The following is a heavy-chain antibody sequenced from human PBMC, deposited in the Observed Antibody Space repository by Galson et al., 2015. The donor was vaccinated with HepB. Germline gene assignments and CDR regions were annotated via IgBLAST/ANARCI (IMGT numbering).Heavy chain of an antibody. V-gene: IGHV3-64*01. D-gene: IGHD3-22*01. CDR2: ISSNGGST. CDR1: GFTFKNYA. Sequence: SLRLSCAASGFTFKNYAMHWVRQAPGKGLEYVSTISSNGGSTYYANSVKGRFTISIDNSKNTLYLQMGSLRAEDMAVYYCARTYYDSTGFSKNWYFDLWGRGTLATVPS. J-gene: IGHJ2*01. CDR3: ARTYYDSTGFSKNWYFDL.